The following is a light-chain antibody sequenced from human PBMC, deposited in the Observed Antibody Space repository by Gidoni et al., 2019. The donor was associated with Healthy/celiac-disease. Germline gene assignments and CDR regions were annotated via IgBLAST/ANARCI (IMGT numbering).Light chain of an antibody. CDR3: QQYGSSPGT. V-gene: IGKV3-20*01. J-gene: IGKJ1*01. CDR1: QSVSSSY. Sequence: EIVLTQSPGTLSLSPGERATLSCRASQSVSSSYLAWYQQKPVQDPRLLIYGASSRATGIPDRFSGSGSGTDFTLTISRLEPEDFAVYYCQQYGSSPGTFGRGTKVEIK. CDR2: GAS.